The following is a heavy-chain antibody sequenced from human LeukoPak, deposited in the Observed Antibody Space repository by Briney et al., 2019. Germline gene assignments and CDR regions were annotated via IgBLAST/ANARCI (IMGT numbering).Heavy chain of an antibody. CDR2: IIPIFGTA. Sequence: ASVKVSCKASGYTFTGYYMHWVRQAPGQGLEWMGGIIPIFGTANYAQKFQGRVTITADESTSTAYMELSSLRSEDTAVYYCARGNNYYYYMDVWGKGTTVTISS. V-gene: IGHV1-69*13. CDR1: GYTFTGYY. J-gene: IGHJ6*03. CDR3: ARGNNYYYYMDV.